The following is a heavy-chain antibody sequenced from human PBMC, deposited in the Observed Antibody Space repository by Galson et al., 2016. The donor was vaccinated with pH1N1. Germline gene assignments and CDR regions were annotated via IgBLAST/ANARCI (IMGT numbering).Heavy chain of an antibody. Sequence: SLRLSCAASGFISSDYWMHWVRRGPETGLEWVSRINSDSSFTRYTDSVKGRFTISRDNAKNTVYLQMNSLRAEDTAVYYCARSPYSINWYYSFWGQGILVTVSS. V-gene: IGHV3-74*01. J-gene: IGHJ4*02. CDR1: GFISSDYW. CDR3: ARSPYSINWYYSF. D-gene: IGHD6-13*01. CDR2: INSDSSFT.